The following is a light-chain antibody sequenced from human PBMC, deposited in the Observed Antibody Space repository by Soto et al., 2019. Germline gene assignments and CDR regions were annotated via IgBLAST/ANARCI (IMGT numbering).Light chain of an antibody. J-gene: IGKJ4*01. CDR1: QGIGST. CDR3: QPYNSYPLT. V-gene: IGKV1-13*02. Sequence: AIVLTQSPSTLSASLGDSVTITCRASQGIGSTLAWYQHKPGKTPRLLIYGTSTLHSGVPSRFSGSGSGTDFTLTISSLQSEDFATYYCQPYNSYPLTFGGGTKVDI. CDR2: GTS.